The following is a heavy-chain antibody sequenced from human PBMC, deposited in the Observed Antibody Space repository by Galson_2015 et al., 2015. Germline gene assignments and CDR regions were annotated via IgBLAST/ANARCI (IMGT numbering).Heavy chain of an antibody. CDR3: AKPLTTVTTEDY. D-gene: IGHD4-17*01. J-gene: IGHJ4*02. CDR1: GFTFSSYA. CDR2: ISGSGGST. Sequence: SLRLSCAASGFTFSSYAMSWVRQAPGNGLEWVSAISGSGGSTYYADSVKGRFTISRDNSKNTLYLQMNSLRAEDTAVYYCAKPLTTVTTEDYWGQGTLVTVSS. V-gene: IGHV3-23*01.